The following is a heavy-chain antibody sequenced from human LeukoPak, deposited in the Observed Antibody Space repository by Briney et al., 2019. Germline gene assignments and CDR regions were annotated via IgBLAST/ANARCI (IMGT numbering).Heavy chain of an antibody. V-gene: IGHV5-51*01. Sequence: GESLKISCKGSGYSFTSYWIGWVRQMPGKGLEWMGIIYPGDSDTRYSPSFQGQVTISAGKSISTAYLQWSSLKASDTAMYYCARRTFYDSSGYYYFDYWGQGTLVTVSS. CDR2: IYPGDSDT. CDR1: GYSFTSYW. D-gene: IGHD3-22*01. CDR3: ARRTFYDSSGYYYFDY. J-gene: IGHJ4*02.